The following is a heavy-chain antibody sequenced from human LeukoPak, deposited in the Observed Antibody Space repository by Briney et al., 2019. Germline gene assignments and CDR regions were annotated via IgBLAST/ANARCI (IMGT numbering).Heavy chain of an antibody. Sequence: GASVKVSCKASGYTFTGYYMHWVRQAPGQGPEWMGWINPNSGGTNYAQKFQGRVTMTRDTSISTAYMELSRLRSDDTAVYYCARLGITGTTGGYYFDYWGQGTLVTVSS. J-gene: IGHJ4*02. CDR2: INPNSGGT. V-gene: IGHV1-2*02. CDR1: GYTFTGYY. D-gene: IGHD1-7*01. CDR3: ARLGITGTTGGYYFDY.